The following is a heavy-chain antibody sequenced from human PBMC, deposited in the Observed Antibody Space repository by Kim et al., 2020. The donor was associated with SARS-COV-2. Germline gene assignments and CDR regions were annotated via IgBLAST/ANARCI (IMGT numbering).Heavy chain of an antibody. CDR1: GGSFSGYY. D-gene: IGHD6-6*01. CDR2: INHSGST. J-gene: IGHJ4*02. CDR3: ERKCYSSSSGANGRIDY. V-gene: IGHV4-34*01. Sequence: SETLSLTCAVYGGSFSGYYWSWIRQPPGKGLEWIGEINHSGSTNYNPSLKSRVTISVDTSKNQFSLKLSSVTAGDTAVYYFERKCYSSSSGANGRIDYWGQGTLVTVSS.